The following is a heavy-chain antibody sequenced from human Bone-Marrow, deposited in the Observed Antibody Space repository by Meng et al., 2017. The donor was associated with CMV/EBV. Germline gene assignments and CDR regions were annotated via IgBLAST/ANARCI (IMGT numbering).Heavy chain of an antibody. V-gene: IGHV3-21*01. J-gene: IGHJ4*02. CDR3: ARDVTGSYSRFDY. CDR2: ISSSSSYI. CDR1: GFTFSSYS. Sequence: GESLKISCAASGFTFSSYSMNWVRQAPGKGLEWVSSISSSSSYIYYADSVKGRFTISRDNAKNSLYLQMNSLRAEDTAVYYCARDVTGSYSRFDYWGQGTLVTVSS. D-gene: IGHD1-26*01.